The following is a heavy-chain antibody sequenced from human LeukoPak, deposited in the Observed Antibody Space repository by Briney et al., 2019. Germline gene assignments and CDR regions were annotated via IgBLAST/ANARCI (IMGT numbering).Heavy chain of an antibody. CDR3: ARENYGDYDY. D-gene: IGHD4-17*01. J-gene: IGHJ4*02. CDR1: GFTFSSYA. CDR2: ISYDGSNK. Sequence: PGRSLRLSCAASGFTFSSYAMHWVRQAPGKGLEWVAVISYDGSNKYYADSVKGRFTISRDNSKNTLYLQMNSLRAEDTAVYYCARENYGDYDYWGQGTLVTVSS. V-gene: IGHV3-30-3*01.